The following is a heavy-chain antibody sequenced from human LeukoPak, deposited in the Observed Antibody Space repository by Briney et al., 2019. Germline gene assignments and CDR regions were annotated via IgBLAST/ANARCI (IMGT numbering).Heavy chain of an antibody. CDR3: ARISI. D-gene: IGHD3-3*02. V-gene: IGHV3-33*01. CDR2: IWYDGSNI. J-gene: IGHJ4*02. CDR1: GFTFSSYG. Sequence: GRSLRLSCAASGFTFSSYGMHWVRQAPGKGLEWLAVIWYDGSNIYYADSVKGRFAISRDNSKNTLYLQMNSLRAEDTAVYYCARISIWGQGTLVTVSS.